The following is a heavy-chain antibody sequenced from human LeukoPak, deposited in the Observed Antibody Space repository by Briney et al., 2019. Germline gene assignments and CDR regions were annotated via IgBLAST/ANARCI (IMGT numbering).Heavy chain of an antibody. Sequence: GGSLRLSCAASGFTVSSYYMNWVRQAPGKELEWVSVIYTGGGRYYADSVRGRFTISRDTSKNMVFLQMNSLRVEDTAVYYCARLCSIRWCLHDWFDPWGQGTLVTVSS. J-gene: IGHJ5*02. D-gene: IGHD2-21*01. CDR2: IYTGGGR. CDR1: GFTVSSYY. CDR3: ARLCSIRWCLHDWFDP. V-gene: IGHV3-53*01.